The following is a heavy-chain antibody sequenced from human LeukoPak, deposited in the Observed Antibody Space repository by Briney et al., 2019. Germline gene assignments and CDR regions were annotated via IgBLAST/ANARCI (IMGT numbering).Heavy chain of an antibody. CDR3: ARDRRYYDSSGKTLYYFDY. CDR1: GFTFSSYE. J-gene: IGHJ4*02. D-gene: IGHD3-22*01. V-gene: IGHV3-48*03. CDR2: ISSSGSTI. Sequence: GGSLRLSCAASGFTFSSYEMNWVRQAPGKGLEWVSYISSSGSTIYYADSVKGRFTISRDNAKNSRYLQMNSLRAEDTAVYYCARDRRYYDSSGKTLYYFDYWGQGTLVTVSS.